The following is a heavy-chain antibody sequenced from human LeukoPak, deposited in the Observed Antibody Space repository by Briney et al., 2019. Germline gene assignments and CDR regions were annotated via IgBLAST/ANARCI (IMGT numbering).Heavy chain of an antibody. CDR1: GGSISSGDYF. D-gene: IGHD3-9*01. CDR3: ARQVRLPSILSPGYYYYMDV. Sequence: SQTLSLTCTVSGGSISSGDYFWSWIRQPPGKGLEWIGYIYYSGSTYYNPSLKSRFTISVDTSKTQFSLKLSSVTAADTAVYYCARQVRLPSILSPGYYYYMDVWGKGTTVTVSS. CDR2: IYYSGST. J-gene: IGHJ6*03. V-gene: IGHV4-30-4*08.